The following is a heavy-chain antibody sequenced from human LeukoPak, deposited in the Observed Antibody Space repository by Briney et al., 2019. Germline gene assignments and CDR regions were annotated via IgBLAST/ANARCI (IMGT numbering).Heavy chain of an antibody. CDR2: IYYRGST. CDR3: AREGYSYGIDY. J-gene: IGHJ4*02. V-gene: IGHV4-59*12. Sequence: PSDTLSLTCTLSGGPIISYYGSWIRQPPGKGLEWIKYIYYRGSTNYNPAFRSRVTISVDTSKNRFSLKLSSVTAADTAVYYCAREGYSYGIDYWGQGTLVTVSS. D-gene: IGHD5-18*01. CDR1: GGPIISYY.